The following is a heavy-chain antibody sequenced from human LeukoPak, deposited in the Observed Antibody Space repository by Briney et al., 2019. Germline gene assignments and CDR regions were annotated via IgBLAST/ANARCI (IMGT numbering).Heavy chain of an antibody. Sequence: GGSLRLSCSVSGFPFNTYPMHWVRQAPGKGLRYVSAISSSGITYYADSVRGRFTISRDNSKNTLYLQLSSLRPEDTAVYYCVKGGVVSGSLEYWGQGTLVTVSS. J-gene: IGHJ4*02. V-gene: IGHV3-64D*06. CDR1: GFPFNTYP. CDR3: VKGGVVSGSLEY. CDR2: ISSSGIT. D-gene: IGHD5/OR15-5a*01.